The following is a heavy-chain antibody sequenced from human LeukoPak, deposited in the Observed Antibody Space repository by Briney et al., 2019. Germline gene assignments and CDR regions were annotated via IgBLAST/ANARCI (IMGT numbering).Heavy chain of an antibody. V-gene: IGHV3-15*01. CDR3: TTDGIVGATKVDY. Sequence: GGSLRLSCAASGFTFSNAWMSWVRQAPGKGLEWVGRIKSKTDGGTTDYAAPVKDRFTISRDDSKNTLYLQMNSLKTEDTAVYYCTTDGIVGATKVDYWGQGTLVTVSS. CDR1: GFTFSNAW. CDR2: IKSKTDGGTT. J-gene: IGHJ4*02. D-gene: IGHD1-26*01.